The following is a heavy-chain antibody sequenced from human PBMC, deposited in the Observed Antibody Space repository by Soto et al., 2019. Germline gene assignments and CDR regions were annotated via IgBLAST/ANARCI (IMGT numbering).Heavy chain of an antibody. Sequence: GGSLRLSCAASGFTFDDYTMHWVRQAPGKGLEWVSLISWDGGSTYYADSVKGRFTISRDNSKNSLYLQMNSLRTEDTALYYCAKHTLVLTNLAHATNSYYYCGMDVWGQGTTVTVS. CDR3: AKHTLVLTNLAHATNSYYYCGMDV. CDR2: ISWDGGST. V-gene: IGHV3-43*01. J-gene: IGHJ6*02. CDR1: GFTFDDYT. D-gene: IGHD2-8*02.